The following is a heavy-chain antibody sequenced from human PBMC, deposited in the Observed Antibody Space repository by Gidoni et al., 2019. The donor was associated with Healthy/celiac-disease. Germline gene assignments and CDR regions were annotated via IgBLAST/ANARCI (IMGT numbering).Heavy chain of an antibody. D-gene: IGHD6-13*01. Sequence: QVTLKESGPVLVTPTETLTLTCTVSGFSLSNARMGVSWIRQPPGKALEWLAHIFSNDEKSYSTSLKSRLTISKDTSKSQVVLTMTNMDPVDTATYYCARIRGAAGTSYFDYWGQGTLVTVSS. V-gene: IGHV2-26*01. CDR1: GFSLSNARMG. CDR3: ARIRGAAGTSYFDY. J-gene: IGHJ4*02. CDR2: IFSNDEK.